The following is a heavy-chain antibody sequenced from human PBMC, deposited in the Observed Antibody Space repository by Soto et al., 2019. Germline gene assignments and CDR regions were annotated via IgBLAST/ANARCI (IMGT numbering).Heavy chain of an antibody. CDR3: VSQRTTVPTQAYFDY. D-gene: IGHD4-17*01. CDR1: GGSVTNSSYY. Sequence: RSLTCTVSGGSVTNSSYYWGWIRQSPGKGLEWIGSVYYRGRSYSKSSVKSQVTISVDTSKNRFSLSLNSVTASDTAVYFCVSQRTTVPTQAYFDYWGPGALVTVSS. J-gene: IGHJ4*02. CDR2: VYYRGRS. V-gene: IGHV4-39*01.